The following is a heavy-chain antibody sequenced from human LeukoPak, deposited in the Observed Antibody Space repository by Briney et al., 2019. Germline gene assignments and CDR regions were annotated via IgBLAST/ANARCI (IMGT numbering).Heavy chain of an antibody. J-gene: IGHJ6*02. CDR1: GGSISSYY. Sequence: SETLPLTCTVCGGSISSYYWSWLRQPPAKEREGIGYINYSGSTNYNHSLKSRVTISVDTSKNQFSLKLSSVTAAETAVYYCARLSVAQWLVTDYYYYGMDVWGQGTTVTVSS. V-gene: IGHV4-59*08. CDR3: ARLSVAQWLVTDYYYYGMDV. D-gene: IGHD6-19*01. CDR2: INYSGST.